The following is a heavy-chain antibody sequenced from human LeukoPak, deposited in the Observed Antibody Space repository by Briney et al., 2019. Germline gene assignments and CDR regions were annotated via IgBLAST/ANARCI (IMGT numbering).Heavy chain of an antibody. CDR3: ARDLRATNINWFDP. CDR2: IYHSGST. Sequence: SETLSLTCAVSGGSISSSNWWSWVRQPPGKGLEWIGEIYHSGSTNYNPSLKSRVTISVDKSKNQFSLKLSSVTAADTAVYYCARDLRATNINWFDPWGQGTLVTVSS. J-gene: IGHJ5*02. CDR1: GGSISSSNW. D-gene: IGHD1-14*01. V-gene: IGHV4-4*02.